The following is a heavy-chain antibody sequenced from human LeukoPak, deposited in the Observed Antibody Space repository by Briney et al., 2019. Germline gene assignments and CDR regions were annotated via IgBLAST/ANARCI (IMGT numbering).Heavy chain of an antibody. V-gene: IGHV3-74*03. CDR2: INTAETDR. CDR1: GFTFTNYG. J-gene: IGHJ4*02. D-gene: IGHD2-21*01. Sequence: QPGGSLRLSCAASGFTFTNYGMTWVRQAPGKRLMWVSRINTAETDRSYADSVKGRFTIARDNAKSTLYLQMNSLRVEDTAVYYCVRYRVEIDLTYHPIFDVWGQGALVTVSS. CDR3: VRYRVEIDLTYHPIFDV.